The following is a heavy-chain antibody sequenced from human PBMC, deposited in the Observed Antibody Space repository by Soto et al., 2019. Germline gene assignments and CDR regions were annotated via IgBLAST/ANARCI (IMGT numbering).Heavy chain of an antibody. CDR1: GFNFRIYW. Sequence: EVQLVESGGGLVQPGGSLRLPCAASGFNFRIYWMTWVRQAPGKGLEWVATINQDGSEEYYVDSVKGRFAISRDNAKNSLYLQMNSLRAEDTAVYYCASYSFYHVDAWGKGTTVTVSS. V-gene: IGHV3-7*01. CDR2: INQDGSEE. J-gene: IGHJ6*03. CDR3: ASYSFYHVDA.